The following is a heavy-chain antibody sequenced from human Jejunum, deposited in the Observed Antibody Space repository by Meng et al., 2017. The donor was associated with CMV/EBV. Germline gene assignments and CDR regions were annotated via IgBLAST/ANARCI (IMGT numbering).Heavy chain of an antibody. D-gene: IGHD3-3*01. V-gene: IGHV3-7*03. CDR3: AKSLSPYDFWSGTDF. CDR1: FNFSSYW. Sequence: FNFSSYWMSWVRQAPGKGLEWVANISPDGSVKCSVDSVKGRFTISRDNAKNFLFLEMNSLRPEDTAFYYCAKSLSPYDFWSGTDFWGQGTLVTVSS. CDR2: ISPDGSVK. J-gene: IGHJ4*02.